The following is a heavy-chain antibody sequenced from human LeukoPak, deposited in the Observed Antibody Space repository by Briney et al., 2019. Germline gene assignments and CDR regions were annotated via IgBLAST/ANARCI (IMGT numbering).Heavy chain of an antibody. D-gene: IGHD3-16*01. V-gene: IGHV4-34*01. CDR3: ARVRSYSLYFDY. CDR1: GGSFSGYY. Sequence: SETQSLTCAVYGGSFSGYYWSWIRQPPGKGLEWIGEINHSGSTNYNPSLKSRVTISVDTSKNQFSLKLSSVTAADTAVYYCARVRSYSLYFDYWGQGTLVTVSS. J-gene: IGHJ4*02. CDR2: INHSGST.